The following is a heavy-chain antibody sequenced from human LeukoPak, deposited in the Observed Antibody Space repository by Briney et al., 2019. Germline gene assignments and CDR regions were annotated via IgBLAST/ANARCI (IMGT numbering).Heavy chain of an antibody. D-gene: IGHD4-23*01. CDR2: INPNSGGT. CDR1: GYTFTGYY. CDR3: ARLSNSGAFDI. V-gene: IGHV1-2*06. J-gene: IGHJ3*02. Sequence: ASVKVSCKASGYTFTGYYMHWVRQAPGQGLEWMGRINPNSGGTNYAQKFQGRVTMTRDTSISTVYMELSRLRSDDTAVYYCARLSNSGAFDIWGQGTMVTVSS.